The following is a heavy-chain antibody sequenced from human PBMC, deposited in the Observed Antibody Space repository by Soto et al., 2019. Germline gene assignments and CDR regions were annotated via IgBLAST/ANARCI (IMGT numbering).Heavy chain of an antibody. D-gene: IGHD6-25*01. J-gene: IGHJ5*02. CDR3: ARDSDVAAAGNWFDA. CDR1: GYSISSGYY. Sequence: SETLSLTCTVSGYSISSGYYWGWIRQPPGKGLEWIGSIYHSGSTYYNPSLKSRVTISVDTSKNQFSLKLSSVTAADTAVYYCARDSDVAAAGNWFDAWGQGTLVT. V-gene: IGHV4-38-2*02. CDR2: IYHSGST.